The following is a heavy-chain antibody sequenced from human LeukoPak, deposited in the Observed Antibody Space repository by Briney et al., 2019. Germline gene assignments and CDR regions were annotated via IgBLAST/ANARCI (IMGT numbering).Heavy chain of an antibody. D-gene: IGHD1-26*01. J-gene: IGHJ4*02. CDR1: GFPFNTCA. V-gene: IGHV3-23*01. Sequence: PGGSLRLSCAASGFPFNTCAMNWVRQAPGKGLEWVSTIRGGGGDTYYADSVKGRFTISRDDSKNTLYLQMNSLRAEDSAVYYCAKDSPVATRWGQGTLVTVSS. CDR3: AKDSPVATR. CDR2: IRGGGGDT.